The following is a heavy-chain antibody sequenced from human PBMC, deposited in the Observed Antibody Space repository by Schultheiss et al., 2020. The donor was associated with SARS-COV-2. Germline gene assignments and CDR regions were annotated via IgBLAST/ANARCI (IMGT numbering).Heavy chain of an antibody. J-gene: IGHJ4*02. CDR1: GYSFTSYW. Sequence: GGSLRLSCKGSGYSFTSYWIGWVRQMPGKGLAWMGIIYPGDSDTRYSPSFQGQVTISADKSISTAYLQWSSLKASDTAMYYCARQWYQLSEHFDYWGQGTLVTGSS. CDR2: IYPGDSDT. V-gene: IGHV5-51*01. CDR3: ARQWYQLSEHFDY. D-gene: IGHD2-2*01.